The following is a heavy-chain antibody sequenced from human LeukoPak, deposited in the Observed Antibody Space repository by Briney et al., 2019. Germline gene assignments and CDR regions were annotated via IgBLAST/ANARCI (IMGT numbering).Heavy chain of an antibody. CDR3: ARTYSSSWYYFDY. V-gene: IGHV4-31*03. J-gene: IGHJ4*02. CDR2: TYYSGST. CDR1: GGSISSGGYY. Sequence: PSQTLSLTCTVSGGSISSGGYYWSWIRQHPGKSLEWTGYTYYSGSTYYNPSLKSRVTISVDTSKNQFSLKLSSVTAADTAVYYCARTYSSSWYYFDYWGQGTLVTVSS. D-gene: IGHD6-13*01.